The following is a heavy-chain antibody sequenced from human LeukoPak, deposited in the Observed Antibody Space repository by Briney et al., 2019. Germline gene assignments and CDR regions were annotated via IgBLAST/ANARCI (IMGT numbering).Heavy chain of an antibody. CDR2: INQDGGA. J-gene: IGHJ3*02. CDR3: ARDPFCGGDCYQGGFGAFDI. Sequence: GGSLRLSCAASGFPFSHSSMTWVRQVPGKGLEWVANINQDGGANYVDSVKGRFTISRNNAGNSLFLHMNSLRAEDTAVYFCARDPFCGGDCYQGGFGAFDIWGLGTMVIVSP. D-gene: IGHD2-21*02. V-gene: IGHV3-7*01. CDR1: GFPFSHSS.